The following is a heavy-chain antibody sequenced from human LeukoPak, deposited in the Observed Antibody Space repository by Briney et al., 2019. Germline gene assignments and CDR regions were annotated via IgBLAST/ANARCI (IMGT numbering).Heavy chain of an antibody. J-gene: IGHJ5*02. D-gene: IGHD2-21*02. CDR1: GFTFSSYA. Sequence: PGGSLRLSCAASGFTFSSYAMHWVRQAPGKGLEWVAVISYDGSNKYYADSVKGRFTISRDNSKNTLYLQMNSLRAEDTAVYYCARTTPTAINWFDPWGQGTLVTLSS. V-gene: IGHV3-30*01. CDR2: ISYDGSNK. CDR3: ARTTPTAINWFDP.